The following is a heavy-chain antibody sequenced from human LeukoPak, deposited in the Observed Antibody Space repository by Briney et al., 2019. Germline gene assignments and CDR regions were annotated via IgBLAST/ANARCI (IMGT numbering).Heavy chain of an antibody. D-gene: IGHD3-22*01. J-gene: IGHJ5*02. V-gene: IGHV4-59*01. CDR2: IYYSGST. CDR3: ASLTLNYYDSTNPPSGFDP. Sequence: SETLSLTCTVSGGSISSYYWSWIRQPPGKGLEWIGYIYYSGSTNYNPSLKSRVTISVDTSKNQFSLKLSSVTAADTAVYYCASLTLNYYDSTNPPSGFDPWGQGTLVTVSS. CDR1: GGSISSYY.